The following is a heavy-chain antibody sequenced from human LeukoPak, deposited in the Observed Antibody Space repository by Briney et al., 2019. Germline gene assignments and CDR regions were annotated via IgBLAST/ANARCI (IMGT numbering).Heavy chain of an antibody. CDR1: GFTSSSYA. CDR2: VSGSGDRM. Sequence: PGGSLRLSCAASGFTSSSYALNWVRQAPGKGLEWVATVSGSGDRMYHADSVRGRFTISRDNSKNTIYLQMNCLRAEDTALYYCAKAAAAPGFDFWGQGTLVTVSS. J-gene: IGHJ4*02. CDR3: AKAAAAPGFDF. V-gene: IGHV3-23*01. D-gene: IGHD6-13*01.